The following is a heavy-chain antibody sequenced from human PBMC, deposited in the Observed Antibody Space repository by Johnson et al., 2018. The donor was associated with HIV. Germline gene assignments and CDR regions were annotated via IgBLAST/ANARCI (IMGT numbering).Heavy chain of an antibody. Sequence: VQLVESGGGVVRPGGSLRLSCAASGFTFDDYGMSWVRQAPGKGLEWVSGINWNGGSTGYGDSVKGRFTISRDNAQNSLYLQMNSLRAGDTAVYYCGRREGTTGTFSAFDIWGQGTMVTVSS. J-gene: IGHJ3*02. CDR2: INWNGGST. V-gene: IGHV3-20*04. CDR3: GRREGTTGTFSAFDI. CDR1: GFTFDDYG. D-gene: IGHD1-1*01.